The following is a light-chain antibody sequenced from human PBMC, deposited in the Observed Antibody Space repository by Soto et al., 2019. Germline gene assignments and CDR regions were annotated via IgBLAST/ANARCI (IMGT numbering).Light chain of an antibody. J-gene: IGLJ1*01. CDR3: ISYTGSSTSYV. V-gene: IGLV2-14*01. Sequence: QSVLTQPASVSGSPGQSITISCSGTSSDFGSYDHVAWYQQFPGKTPKLMIYEVSNRPSGVSSRFSGSKSGNTASLTISGLQAEDEADYYCISYTGSSTSYVFGSGTRSPS. CDR2: EVS. CDR1: SSDFGSYDH.